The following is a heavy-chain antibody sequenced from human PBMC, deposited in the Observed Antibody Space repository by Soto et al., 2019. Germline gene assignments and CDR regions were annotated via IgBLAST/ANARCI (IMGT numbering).Heavy chain of an antibody. CDR2: ISWDGGST. Sequence: PGGSLRLSCAASGFTFDDYTMHWVRQAPGKGLEWVSLISWDGGSTYYADSVKGRFTISRDNSKNSLYLQMNILRTEDTALYYYEKDIAPGDSRGYFSYYYYGMDVWGKGTPVTVSS. CDR3: EKDIAPGDSRGYFSYYYYGMDV. J-gene: IGHJ6*04. CDR1: GFTFDDYT. V-gene: IGHV3-43*01. D-gene: IGHD3-22*01.